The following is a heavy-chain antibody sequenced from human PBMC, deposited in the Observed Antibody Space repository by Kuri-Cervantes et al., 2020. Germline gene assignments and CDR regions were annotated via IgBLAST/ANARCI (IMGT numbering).Heavy chain of an antibody. V-gene: IGHV3-30-3*01. CDR3: ARVTGDYDFWSGYPQDYYYYYMDV. CDR2: ISYDGSNK. D-gene: IGHD3-3*01. CDR1: GFTCSSYA. J-gene: IGHJ6*03. Sequence: GGSLRLSCAASGFTCSSYAMHWVRQAPGKGLEWVAVISYDGSNKYYADSVKGRFTISRDNSKNTLYLQMNSLRAEDTAVYYCARVTGDYDFWSGYPQDYYYYYMDVWGKGTTVTVSS.